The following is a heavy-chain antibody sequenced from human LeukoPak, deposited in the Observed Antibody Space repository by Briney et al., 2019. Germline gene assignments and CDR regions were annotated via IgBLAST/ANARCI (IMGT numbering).Heavy chain of an antibody. J-gene: IGHJ4*02. D-gene: IGHD2-15*01. CDR1: GFTFSDYY. CDR2: ISSSGSTI. V-gene: IGHV3-11*01. CDR3: ARGYCSGGSCGRIVDY. Sequence: GGSLRLSCAASGFTFSDYYMSWIRQAPGKGLDGVSYISSSGSTIYYADSVKGRFTISRDNAKNSLYLQMNSLSDEDTAVYYCARGYCSGGSCGRIVDYWGQGTLVTVSS.